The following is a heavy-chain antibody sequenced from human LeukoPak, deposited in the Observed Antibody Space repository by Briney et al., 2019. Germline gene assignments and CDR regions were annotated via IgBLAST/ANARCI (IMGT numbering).Heavy chain of an antibody. CDR2: IIPIFGTA. CDR1: GGTFSSYA. D-gene: IGHD6-19*01. Sequence: VASVKVSCKASGGTFSSYAISWVRQAPGQGLEWMGGIIPIFGTANYAQKFQGRVTITADEPTSTAYMELSSLRSEDTAVYYCARGRIAVAGTEGYYYYGMDVWGQGTTVTVSS. J-gene: IGHJ6*02. CDR3: ARGRIAVAGTEGYYYYGMDV. V-gene: IGHV1-69*01.